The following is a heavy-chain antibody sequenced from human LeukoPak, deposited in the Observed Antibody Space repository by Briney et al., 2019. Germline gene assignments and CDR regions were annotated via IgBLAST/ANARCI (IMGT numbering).Heavy chain of an antibody. J-gene: IGHJ5*02. Sequence: SETLSLTCTVSGGSISSYYWSWIRQPPGKGLEWIGYIYYSGSTNYNPSLKSRVTISVDTSKNQFSLKLSSVTAADTAVYYCAAHCSGGSCHRYNWFDPWGQGTLVTVSS. CDR3: AAHCSGGSCHRYNWFDP. CDR1: GGSISSYY. V-gene: IGHV4-59*01. D-gene: IGHD2-15*01. CDR2: IYYSGST.